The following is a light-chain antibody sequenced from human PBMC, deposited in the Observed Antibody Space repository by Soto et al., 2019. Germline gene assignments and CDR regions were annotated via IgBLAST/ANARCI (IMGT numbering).Light chain of an antibody. CDR3: QSYDSSLSGYV. J-gene: IGLJ3*02. CDR2: GDI. V-gene: IGLV1-40*01. CDR1: SSNIGAGYD. Sequence: QSVLTQPPSVSGAPGQRVTISCTGSSSNIGAGYDVHWYQQLPGTAPKLLIYGDINRPSGVPDRFSGSKSGSSASLAITGLQAEDEADYYCQSYDSSLSGYVFGGGTKLRP.